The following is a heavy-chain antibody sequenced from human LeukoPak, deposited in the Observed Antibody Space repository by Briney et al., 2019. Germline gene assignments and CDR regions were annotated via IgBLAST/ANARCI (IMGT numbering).Heavy chain of an antibody. CDR3: ATLNTYYYDNSGYFDY. J-gene: IGHJ4*02. CDR2: IYSGDTT. Sequence: GGSLRLSCAGSGFTFINSWMSWVRQAPGKGLEWVSLIYSGDTTYYADSVKGRFTISRDNSKNTLYLQMDRLRAEDTAVYYCATLNTYYYDNSGYFDYWGQGTLVTVSS. D-gene: IGHD3-22*01. CDR1: GFTFINSW. V-gene: IGHV3-53*01.